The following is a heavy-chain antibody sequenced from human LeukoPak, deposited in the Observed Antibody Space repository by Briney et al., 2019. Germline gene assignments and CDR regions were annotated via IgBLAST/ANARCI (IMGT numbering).Heavy chain of an antibody. Sequence: ASVKVSCKASGYTFTSYYMHWVRQAPGQGLEWMGWINPNSGGTNYAQKFQGRVTMTRDTSISTAYMELSRLRSDDTAVYYCARSGVVPAAIGDYWGQGTLVTVSS. CDR2: INPNSGGT. CDR3: ARSGVVPAAIGDY. CDR1: GYTFTSYY. J-gene: IGHJ4*02. D-gene: IGHD2-2*01. V-gene: IGHV1-2*02.